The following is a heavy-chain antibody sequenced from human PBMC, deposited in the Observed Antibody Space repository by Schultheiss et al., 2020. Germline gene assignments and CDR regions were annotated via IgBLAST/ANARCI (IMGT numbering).Heavy chain of an antibody. V-gene: IGHV3-23*01. CDR2: ISGSGGST. CDR1: GFTFSSYA. J-gene: IGHJ4*02. Sequence: GGSLRLSCAASGFTFSSYAMSWVRQAPGKGLEWVSAISGSGGSTYYADSVKGRFTISRDNSKNTLYLQMNSLRAEDTAVYYCAKHWGHYSDSGSSWFDYWGKGTLVTVSS. D-gene: IGHD3-10*01. CDR3: AKHWGHYSDSGSSWFDY.